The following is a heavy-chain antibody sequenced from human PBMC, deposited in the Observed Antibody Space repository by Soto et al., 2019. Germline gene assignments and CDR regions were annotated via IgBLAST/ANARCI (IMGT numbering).Heavy chain of an antibody. Sequence: ASVKVSCKASGYTFTGYYMHWVRQAPGQGLEWMGWINPNSGGTNYAQKFQGRVTMTRETSISTAYMELRRLRSDDTAVYYCARDRDAAPYYDFWSGYSPHYFDYWGQGTLVTVSS. J-gene: IGHJ4*02. V-gene: IGHV1-2*02. CDR3: ARDRDAAPYYDFWSGYSPHYFDY. CDR1: GYTFTGYY. D-gene: IGHD3-3*01. CDR2: INPNSGGT.